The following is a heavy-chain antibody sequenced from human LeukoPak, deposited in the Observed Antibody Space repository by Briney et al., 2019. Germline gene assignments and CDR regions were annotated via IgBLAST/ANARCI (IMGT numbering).Heavy chain of an antibody. CDR3: ARVYNANYAYFDY. D-gene: IGHD5-24*01. CDR2: IWSDGSDK. J-gene: IGHJ4*02. V-gene: IGHV3-33*08. Sequence: GGSLRLSCAASGFTFGSYAMSWARQAPGKGLEWVAVIWSDGSDKYYADSVKGRFTISRDNSKNTLYLQMNSLRAEDTAVYYCARVYNANYAYFDYWGQGTLVTVSS. CDR1: GFTFGSYA.